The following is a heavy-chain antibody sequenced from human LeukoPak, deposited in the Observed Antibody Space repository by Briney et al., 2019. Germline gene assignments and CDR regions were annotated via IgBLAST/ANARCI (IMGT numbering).Heavy chain of an antibody. CDR1: GYTFTGYY. D-gene: IGHD3-9*01. Sequence: ASVKVSCKASGYTFTGYYMHWVRQAPGQGLEWMGWINPNSGGTNYAQKFQGRDTMTRDTSISTAYMELSRLRSDDTAVYYCARGAVLRYFDWLLQWGQGTLVTVSS. CDR2: INPNSGGT. J-gene: IGHJ4*02. V-gene: IGHV1-2*02. CDR3: ARGAVLRYFDWLLQ.